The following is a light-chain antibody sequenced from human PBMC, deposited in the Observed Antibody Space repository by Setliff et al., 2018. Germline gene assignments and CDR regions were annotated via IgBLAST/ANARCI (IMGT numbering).Light chain of an antibody. CDR1: GAGFT. Sequence: QSALTQPPSVSGAPGQRVSISCTGIGAGFTVHWYQQLPTTAPKLLISHNNNRPSGVPDRFSGSRSGTSASLVITGLQAEDEADYYCQSYAGGLGGYVCGGGTKVTVL. CDR2: HNN. J-gene: IGLJ1*01. CDR3: QSYAGGLGGYV. V-gene: IGLV1-40*01.